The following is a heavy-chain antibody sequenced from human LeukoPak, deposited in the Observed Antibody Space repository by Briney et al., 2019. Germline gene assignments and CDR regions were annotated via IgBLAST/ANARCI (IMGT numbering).Heavy chain of an antibody. CDR2: IYTSGST. CDR3: AREPGYGDYPFDY. CDR1: GGSISSGSDY. V-gene: IGHV4-61*02. J-gene: IGHJ4*02. D-gene: IGHD4-17*01. Sequence: SETLSLTCTVSGGSISSGSDYGRWIRQPAGKGLELIGRIYTSGSTNYNPSLKSRVTISVDTSKNQFSLKLSSVTAADTAVYYCAREPGYGDYPFDYWGQGTLVTVSS.